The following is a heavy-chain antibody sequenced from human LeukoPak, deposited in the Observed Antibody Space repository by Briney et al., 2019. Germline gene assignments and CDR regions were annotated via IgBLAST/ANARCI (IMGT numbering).Heavy chain of an antibody. V-gene: IGHV3-7*03. CDR2: IKQDGSEK. Sequence: GGSLRLSCAASGFTFSSYWMSWARQAPGKGLEWVANIKQDGSEKYYVDSVKGRFTISRDNAKNSLYLQMNSLRAEDTAVYYCARDETYYGILTGYYALEYFQHWGQGTLVTVSS. D-gene: IGHD3-9*01. CDR3: ARDETYYGILTGYYALEYFQH. CDR1: GFTFSSYW. J-gene: IGHJ1*01.